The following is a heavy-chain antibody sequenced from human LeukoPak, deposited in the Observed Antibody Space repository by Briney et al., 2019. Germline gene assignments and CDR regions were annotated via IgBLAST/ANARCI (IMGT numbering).Heavy chain of an antibody. CDR2: ISGSGGST. D-gene: IGHD3-3*01. J-gene: IGHJ4*02. Sequence: PGGSLRLSCAASGFTFSSYAMSWVRQAPGKGLEWVSAISGSGGSTYYADSVKGRFTISRDNSKNTLYLQMNSLRAEDTAVYYCAKDITIFGVVTPSGFDYWGQGTLVTVSS. V-gene: IGHV3-23*01. CDR3: AKDITIFGVVTPSGFDY. CDR1: GFTFSSYA.